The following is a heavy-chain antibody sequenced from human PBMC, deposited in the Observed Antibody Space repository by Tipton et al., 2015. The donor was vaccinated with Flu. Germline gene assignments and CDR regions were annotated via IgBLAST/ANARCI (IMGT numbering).Heavy chain of an antibody. J-gene: IGHJ5*02. CDR1: GFTVSSNY. Sequence: SLRLSCAASGFTVSSNYMSWVRQAPGKGLEWVSVIYSDGSTYYIDSVKGRFTISRDNSKNMLSLEMNSLRAEGTAVYYCARGQGANPWGQGTLVTVSS. CDR3: ARGQGANP. V-gene: IGHV3-53*01. CDR2: IYSDGST.